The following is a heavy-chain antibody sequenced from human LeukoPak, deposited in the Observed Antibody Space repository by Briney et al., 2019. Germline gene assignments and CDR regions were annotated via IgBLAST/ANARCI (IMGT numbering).Heavy chain of an antibody. D-gene: IGHD5-12*01. CDR1: GFTFSSYA. V-gene: IGHV3-23*01. Sequence: GGSLRLSCAASGFTFSSYAMSWVRQAPGKGLKWVSAISGSGGSTYYADSVKGRFTISRDNSKNTLYLQMNSLRAEDTAVYYCAKGGYERPYYYGMDVWGQGTTVTVSS. CDR2: ISGSGGST. J-gene: IGHJ6*02. CDR3: AKGGYERPYYYGMDV.